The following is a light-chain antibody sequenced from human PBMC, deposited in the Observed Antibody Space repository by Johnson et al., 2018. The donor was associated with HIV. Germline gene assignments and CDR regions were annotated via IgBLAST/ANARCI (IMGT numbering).Light chain of an antibody. Sequence: QSVLTQPPSVSAAPGQKVTISCSGSSSHIGNNYVSCYQQLPGTAPKLLIYDNIKRPSGLPDLFSGSTYGTSATLGITGLQTGDKADYYCGTWESSLSVFVFGTGTKVSVL. CDR1: SSHIGNNY. V-gene: IGLV1-51*01. J-gene: IGLJ1*01. CDR2: DNI. CDR3: GTWESSLSVFV.